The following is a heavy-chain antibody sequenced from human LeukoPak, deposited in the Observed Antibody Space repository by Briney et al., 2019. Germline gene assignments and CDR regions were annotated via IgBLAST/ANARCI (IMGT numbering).Heavy chain of an antibody. CDR1: GFPFSTYS. CDR3: ARDPPYYDSSGYYYDY. D-gene: IGHD3-22*01. V-gene: IGHV3-21*01. Sequence: GSLRLSCAASGFPFSTYSMNWVRQAPGKGLEWVSSISGSSIYIYYADSVKGRFTISRDNAKNSLYLQMNNLRAEDTAVYYCARDPPYYDSSGYYYDYWGQGTLVTVSS. CDR2: ISGSSIYI. J-gene: IGHJ4*02.